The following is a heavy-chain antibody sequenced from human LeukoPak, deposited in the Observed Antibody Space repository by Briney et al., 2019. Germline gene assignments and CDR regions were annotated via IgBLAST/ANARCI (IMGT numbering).Heavy chain of an antibody. Sequence: GESLKISCKGSGYSFTSYWIGWVRQMPGKGLEWMGIIYPGDSDTRYSPSFQGQVTISADKSISTAYLQWSSLKASDTAMYYCASGAALYSSGWYGDAFDIWGQGTMVTVSS. CDR1: GYSFTSYW. J-gene: IGHJ3*02. CDR2: IYPGDSDT. D-gene: IGHD6-19*01. CDR3: ASGAALYSSGWYGDAFDI. V-gene: IGHV5-51*01.